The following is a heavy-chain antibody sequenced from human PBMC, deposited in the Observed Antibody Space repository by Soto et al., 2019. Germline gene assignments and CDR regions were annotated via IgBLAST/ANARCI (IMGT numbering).Heavy chain of an antibody. CDR2: IIPIFGTA. J-gene: IGHJ6*02. CDR1: GGTFSSYA. CDR3: AGVPREIIGGQYYYYYGMDV. D-gene: IGHD3-16*01. V-gene: IGHV1-69*06. Sequence: AASLKVSCKASGGTFSSYAISWVRQAPGQGLEWMGGIIPIFGTANYAQKFQGRVTITADKSTSTAYMELSSLRSEDTAVYYCAGVPREIIGGQYYYYYGMDVWGQGTTVTVSS.